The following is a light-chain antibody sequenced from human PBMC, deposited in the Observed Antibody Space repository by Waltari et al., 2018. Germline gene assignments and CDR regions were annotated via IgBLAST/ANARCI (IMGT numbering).Light chain of an antibody. Sequence: DIQMTQSPSTLSASVADRVTITCRASQSVRNWLARYQQKPGKAPRVLIYQASTLENGGPSRFSGSGSGTEFTLTISGLQPDDFATFYCQQYDNNRTFGQGTKVEIK. CDR3: QQYDNNRT. V-gene: IGKV1-5*03. CDR2: QAS. CDR1: QSVRNW. J-gene: IGKJ1*01.